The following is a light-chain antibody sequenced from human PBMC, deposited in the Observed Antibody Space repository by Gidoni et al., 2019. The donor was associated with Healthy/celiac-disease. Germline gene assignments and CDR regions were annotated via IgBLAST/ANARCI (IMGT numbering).Light chain of an antibody. V-gene: IGKV1-39*01. CDR2: AAS. CDR1: QIISTY. Sequence: DIQMTQSPSSLSASVGDRVTITCRASQIISTYLNWYQQKPGKAPKLLIYAASSLQSGVPSRFSGRGSGTYFTLTISSLQPADFATDYCQQSYSTPLTFGGGTKVEI. CDR3: QQSYSTPLT. J-gene: IGKJ4*01.